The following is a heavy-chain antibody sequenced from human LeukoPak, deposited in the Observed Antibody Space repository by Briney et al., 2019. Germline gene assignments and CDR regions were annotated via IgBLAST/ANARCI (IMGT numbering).Heavy chain of an antibody. J-gene: IGHJ4*02. CDR3: ARTGLYYYDSSGYYDFDY. CDR1: GGSLSGYY. CDR2: INHSGST. Sequence: SETLSLTCAVYGGSLSGYYWSWIRQPPGKGLEWIGEINHSGSTNYNPSLKSRVTISVDTSKNQFSLKLSSVTAADTAVYYCARTGLYYYDSSGYYDFDYWGQGTLVTVSS. V-gene: IGHV4-34*01. D-gene: IGHD3-22*01.